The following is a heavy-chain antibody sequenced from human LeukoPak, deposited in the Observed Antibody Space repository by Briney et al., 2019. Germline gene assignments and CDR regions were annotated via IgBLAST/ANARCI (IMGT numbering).Heavy chain of an antibody. J-gene: IGHJ4*02. CDR2: IHYSGST. D-gene: IGHD3-10*01. CDR1: GVSVNSDY. V-gene: IGHV4-59*02. Sequence: PSETLSLTCTVSGVSVNSDYWIWIRQPPGKGLEWIGYIHYSGSTNYNPSLKSRVTISLDTSKNQFSLKLSSVTAADTAVYYCARARTYFYGSGTNYFDYWGQGTLVTVSS. CDR3: ARARTYFYGSGTNYFDY.